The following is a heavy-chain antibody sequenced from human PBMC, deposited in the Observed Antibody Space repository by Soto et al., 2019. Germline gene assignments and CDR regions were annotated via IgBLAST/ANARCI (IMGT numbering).Heavy chain of an antibody. CDR3: AKRSSTSTFDS. Sequence: EVQLLESGGGLVQPGESLRLSCAASGFTFSSYAMRWVRQAPGKGLEWVAVISGSEDSTYYADSVKGRFTISRDNSKNTLDLQMNSLRAVDTAVYYCAKRSSTSTFDSWGQGTLVTVSS. V-gene: IGHV3-23*01. D-gene: IGHD6-6*01. CDR1: GFTFSSYA. J-gene: IGHJ4*02. CDR2: ISGSEDST.